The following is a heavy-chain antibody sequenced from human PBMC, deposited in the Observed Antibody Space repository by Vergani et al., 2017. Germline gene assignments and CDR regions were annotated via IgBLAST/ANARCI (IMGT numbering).Heavy chain of an antibody. Sequence: EVQLVESGGDLVQPGGSLRLSCAASGFIFSHYWMSWVRQAPGKGLEWVANINQDGSEKYYVDSVKGRFTISRENAKNSLYLQMNRLIVEDTALYYCARINYCGSSGYSLTRWHNWFDPWGQGTLITVSS. CDR1: GFIFSHYW. D-gene: IGHD3-22*01. J-gene: IGHJ5*02. CDR3: ARINYCGSSGYSLTRWHNWFDP. V-gene: IGHV3-7*01. CDR2: INQDGSEK.